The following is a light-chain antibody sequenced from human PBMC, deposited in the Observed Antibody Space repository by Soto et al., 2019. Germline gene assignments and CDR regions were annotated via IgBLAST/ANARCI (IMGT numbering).Light chain of an antibody. J-gene: IGLJ3*02. Sequence: QSALTQPASVAGSPGQSITIACTGTSSDVGGYNYVSWYQLHPGKAPRLVIYDVSIRPPAVSDRFSGSTSGNTASLTISGLQAEVEADYYCSSYTATRTVVFGGGTKLTVL. CDR3: SSYTATRTVV. CDR1: SSDVGGYNY. V-gene: IGLV2-14*03. CDR2: DVS.